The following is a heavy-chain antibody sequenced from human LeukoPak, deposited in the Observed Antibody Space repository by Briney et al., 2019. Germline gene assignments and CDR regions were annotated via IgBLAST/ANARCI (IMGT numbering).Heavy chain of an antibody. D-gene: IGHD2-15*01. J-gene: IGHJ5*02. CDR2: IYYSGST. CDR1: GGSISSYY. CDR3: ARRLGYCSGGSCYRFDP. Sequence: SETLSLTCTVSGGSISSYYWSWIWQPPGKGLEWIGYIYYSGSTNYNPSLKSRVTISVDTSKNQFSLKLSSVTAADTAVYYCARRLGYCSGGSCYRFDPWGQGTLVTVSS. V-gene: IGHV4-59*12.